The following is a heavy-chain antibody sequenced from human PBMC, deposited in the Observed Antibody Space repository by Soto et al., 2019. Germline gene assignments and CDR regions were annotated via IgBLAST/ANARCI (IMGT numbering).Heavy chain of an antibody. D-gene: IGHD3-16*01. CDR3: ARKSRGGHFDY. V-gene: IGHV4-59*08. Sequence: SETLSLTCTVSGGSISSYYWSWIRQPPGKGLEWIGYIYYSGSTNYNPSLMSRVTISVDTSKNQYSLKLSSVTAADTAVYYCARKSRGGHFDYWGQGTLVTVSS. J-gene: IGHJ4*02. CDR2: IYYSGST. CDR1: GGSISSYY.